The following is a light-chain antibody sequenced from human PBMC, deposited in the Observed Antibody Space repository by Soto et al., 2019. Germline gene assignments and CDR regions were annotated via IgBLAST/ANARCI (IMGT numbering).Light chain of an antibody. Sequence: EIVLTQSPATLSLSPGEIASLSCRASQSVGNSLAWYQHKPCQAPRLLIYDVSNRATGIPAMFSGSGSGTDFTLTISSLEPEDFAVYYCQQCVIWPLFTFGPGPKVDIK. CDR1: QSVGNS. V-gene: IGKV3-11*01. CDR3: QQCVIWPLFT. J-gene: IGKJ3*01. CDR2: DVS.